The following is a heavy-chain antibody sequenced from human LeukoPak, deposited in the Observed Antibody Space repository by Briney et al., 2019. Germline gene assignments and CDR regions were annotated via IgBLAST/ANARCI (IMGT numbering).Heavy chain of an antibody. V-gene: IGHV1-69*04. J-gene: IGHJ4*02. CDR1: GGTLSSYA. CDR3: ARADSSGYSLDENFDY. CDR2: IIPIFAIV. D-gene: IGHD3-22*01. Sequence: ASVKVSRKASGGTLSSYALNWVRQAPGQGLEWIGRIIPIFAIVNYAQNFQGRVTITADKSTNTAYMELSSLRFEDTAFYYCARADSSGYSLDENFDYWGQGTLVTVSS.